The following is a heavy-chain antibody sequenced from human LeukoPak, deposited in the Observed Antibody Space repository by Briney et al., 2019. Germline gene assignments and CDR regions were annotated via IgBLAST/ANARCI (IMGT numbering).Heavy chain of an antibody. J-gene: IGHJ4*02. CDR3: ARGRGYYDSSGYYADY. D-gene: IGHD3-22*01. V-gene: IGHV1-2*04. CDR2: INPNSGGT. Sequence: ASVKVSCKASGYTSTGYYMHWVRQAPGQGLEWMGWINPNSGGTNYAQKFQGWVTMTRDTSISTAYMELSRLRSDDTAVYYCARGRGYYDSSGYYADYWGQGTLVTVSS. CDR1: GYTSTGYY.